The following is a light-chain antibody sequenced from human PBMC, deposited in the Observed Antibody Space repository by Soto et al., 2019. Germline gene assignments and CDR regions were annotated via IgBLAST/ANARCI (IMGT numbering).Light chain of an antibody. CDR1: QSVSSTY. J-gene: IGKJ2*01. Sequence: EIVLTQSPGTLSLSPGERATLSCRASQSVSSTYLAWYQLKPGQPPRLLIYAASSRATGIPDRFSGSGSGTDFTLNISRVEPEDVAVFYCQQYGNSPPYTFGPGTKLEIK. V-gene: IGKV3-20*01. CDR3: QQYGNSPPYT. CDR2: AAS.